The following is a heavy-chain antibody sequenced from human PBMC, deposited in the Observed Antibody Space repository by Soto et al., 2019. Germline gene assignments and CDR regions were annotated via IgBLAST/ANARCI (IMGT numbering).Heavy chain of an antibody. J-gene: IGHJ4*02. CDR3: AAAPRY. CDR1: GGSISGYY. V-gene: IGHV4-59*01. Sequence: QVQLQESGPGLVKPSETLSLTCSVSGGSISGYYWSWIRQTPEKGLEWIGYIYYSGSTNYNPSLKSXXTMLIDMSKNQFSLKLTSVSAADTAVYYCAAAPRYWGQGMLVTVSS. D-gene: IGHD2-15*01. CDR2: IYYSGST.